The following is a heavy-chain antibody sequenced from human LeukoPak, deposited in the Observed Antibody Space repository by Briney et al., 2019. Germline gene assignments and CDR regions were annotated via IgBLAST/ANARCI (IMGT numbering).Heavy chain of an antibody. CDR3: ARRATFGGVIGY. V-gene: IGHV4-34*01. CDR2: INHSGST. CDR1: GGSFSGYY. D-gene: IGHD3-16*01. Sequence: SETLSLTCAVYGGSFSGYYWSWIRQPPGKGLEWIGEINHSGSTNYNPSLESRVTISVDTSKNQFSLKLSSVTAADTAVYYCARRATFGGVIGYWGPGTLVTVSS. J-gene: IGHJ4*02.